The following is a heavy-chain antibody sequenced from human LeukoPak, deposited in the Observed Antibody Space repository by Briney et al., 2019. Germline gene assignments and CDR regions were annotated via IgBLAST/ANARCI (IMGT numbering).Heavy chain of an antibody. CDR3: ARGRIVASLPGAYGMDV. CDR1: GYSFNTYW. CDR2: IYPGDSDT. D-gene: IGHD5-12*01. J-gene: IGHJ6*02. V-gene: IGHV5-51*01. Sequence: GESLKISCKGSGYSFNTYWIAWVRQMPGEGLEWMGIIYPGDSDTRYSPSFQGQVTISADKSISTVYLQRSSLKASDTAMYYCARGRIVASLPGAYGMDVWGQGTTATVSS.